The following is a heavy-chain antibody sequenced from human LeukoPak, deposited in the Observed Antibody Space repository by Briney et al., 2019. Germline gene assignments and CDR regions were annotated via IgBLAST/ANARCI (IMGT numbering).Heavy chain of an antibody. CDR3: ARVAYSGYDYRGYFDY. Sequence: PSETLSLTCTVSGGSISSYYWSWIRQPPGKGLEWIAYIYYSGSTNYNPSLKSRVTISVDTSKNQFSLKLSSVTAADTAVFYCARVAYSGYDYRGYFDYWGQGTLVTVSS. J-gene: IGHJ4*02. D-gene: IGHD5-12*01. CDR2: IYYSGST. CDR1: GGSISSYY. V-gene: IGHV4-59*12.